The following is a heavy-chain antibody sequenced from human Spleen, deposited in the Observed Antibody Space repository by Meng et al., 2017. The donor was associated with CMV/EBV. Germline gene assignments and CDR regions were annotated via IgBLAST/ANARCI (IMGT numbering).Heavy chain of an antibody. D-gene: IGHD3-10*01. J-gene: IGHJ4*02. V-gene: IGHV3-66*01. Sequence: EVEVGGSGGGLVHPGASLSLSCAAAGVTVSSNYMSWVRQAPGKGLEWVSVIYSGGSTYYADSVKGRFTISRDNSKNTLYLQMNSLRAEDTAVYYCARGVLLWFGGQGTLVTVSS. CDR3: ARGVLLWF. CDR2: IYSGGST. CDR1: GVTVSSNY.